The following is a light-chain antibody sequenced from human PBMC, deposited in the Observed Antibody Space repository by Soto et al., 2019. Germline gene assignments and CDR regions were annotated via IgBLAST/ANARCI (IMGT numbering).Light chain of an antibody. CDR3: SSYTSSSTYVV. V-gene: IGLV2-14*03. CDR1: SSDVGGYNY. J-gene: IGLJ2*01. CDR2: DVI. Sequence: QSVLTQPASVSGSPGQSITISCTGTSSDVGGYNYVSWYQQHPGKAPKLMIYDVINRPSGVSNRFSGSKSGNSASLTISGLQAEVEADYYCSSYTSSSTYVVFGGGTKLTVL.